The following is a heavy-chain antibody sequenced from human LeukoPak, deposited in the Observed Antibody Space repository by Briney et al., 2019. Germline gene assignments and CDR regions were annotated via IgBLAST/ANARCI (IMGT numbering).Heavy chain of an antibody. CDR2: IKSNTDGGTA. CDR3: TTDPRNGYYFDY. CDR1: GFTFTNAW. D-gene: IGHD1-1*01. V-gene: IGHV3-15*01. J-gene: IGHJ4*02. Sequence: GGSLRLSCAASGFTFTNAWMSWVRQAPGKGLEWVGRIKSNTDGGTADYAAPVKDRVTISRDDSKNTLYLQMNSLKTEDAAVYYCTTDPRNGYYFDYWGQGTLATVSS.